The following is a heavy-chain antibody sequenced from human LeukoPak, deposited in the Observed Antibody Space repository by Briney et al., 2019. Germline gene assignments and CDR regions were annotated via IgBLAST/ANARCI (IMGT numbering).Heavy chain of an antibody. D-gene: IGHD1-26*01. Sequence: GGSLRLSCAASGFTFSSYAMHWVRQAPGKGLEWVAVISYDGSNKYYADSVKGRFTISRDNAKNSLYLQMNSLRAEDTAVYYCAREDVGALDWGQGTLVTVSS. V-gene: IGHV3-30*04. CDR1: GFTFSSYA. CDR3: AREDVGALD. CDR2: ISYDGSNK. J-gene: IGHJ4*02.